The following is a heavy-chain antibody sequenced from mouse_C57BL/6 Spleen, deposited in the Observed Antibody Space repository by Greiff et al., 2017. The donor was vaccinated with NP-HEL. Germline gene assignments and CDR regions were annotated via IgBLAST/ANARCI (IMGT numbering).Heavy chain of an antibody. J-gene: IGHJ1*03. Sequence: EVQLQQSGGGLVKPGGSLKLSCAASGFTFSDYGMHWVRQAPEKGLEWVAYISSGSSTIYYADTVKGRFTISRDNAKNTLFLQMTSLRSEDTAMYYCARRDYYGSSGYFDVWGTGTTVTVSS. CDR3: ARRDYYGSSGYFDV. CDR2: ISSGSSTI. CDR1: GFTFSDYG. V-gene: IGHV5-17*01. D-gene: IGHD1-1*01.